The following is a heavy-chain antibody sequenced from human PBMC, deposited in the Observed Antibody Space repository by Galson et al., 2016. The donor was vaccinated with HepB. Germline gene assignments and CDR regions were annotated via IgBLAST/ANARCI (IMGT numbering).Heavy chain of an antibody. CDR1: GFTFNDYG. V-gene: IGHV3-30*18. CDR2: ISYDGNNK. D-gene: IGHD2-15*01. J-gene: IGHJ4*02. CDR3: AKGLGYCSGSRCAIRGD. Sequence: SLRLSCAASGFTFNDYGMHWVRQAPGKGLEWVAVISYDGNNKYYTDSVKGRFTISRDNPKNTLYLQMRSLRAEDTAVYYCAKGLGYCSGSRCAIRGDWGQGSLVTVSS.